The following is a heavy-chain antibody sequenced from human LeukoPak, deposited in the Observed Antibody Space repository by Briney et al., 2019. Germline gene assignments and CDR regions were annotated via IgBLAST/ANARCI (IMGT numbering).Heavy chain of an antibody. Sequence: PGGPLRLSCAASGFTFSSYWMQWVRQAPGKGLEWVANIKQDGSEKYYADSVKGRFIISRDNAKNALYLQMSSLRAEDTAIYYCARRYFDYWGQGTLVTVSS. J-gene: IGHJ4*02. V-gene: IGHV3-7*03. CDR3: ARRYFDY. CDR2: IKQDGSEK. CDR1: GFTFSSYW.